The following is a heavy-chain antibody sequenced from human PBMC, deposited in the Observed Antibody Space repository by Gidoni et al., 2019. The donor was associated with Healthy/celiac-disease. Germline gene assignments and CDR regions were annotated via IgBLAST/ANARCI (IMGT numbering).Heavy chain of an antibody. Sequence: QVQLQQWGAGLLKPSETLSLTCAVYGGSFSGYYWSWIRQPPGKGLEWIGEINHSGSTNYNPSLKSRVTISVDTSKNQFSLKLSSVTAADTAVYYCARGYPPQWLPNVWGKGTTVTVSS. J-gene: IGHJ6*04. V-gene: IGHV4-34*01. CDR3: ARGYPPQWLPNV. CDR1: GGSFSGYY. D-gene: IGHD6-19*01. CDR2: INHSGST.